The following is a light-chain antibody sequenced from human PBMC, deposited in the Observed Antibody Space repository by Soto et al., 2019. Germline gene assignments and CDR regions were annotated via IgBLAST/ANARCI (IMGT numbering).Light chain of an antibody. CDR3: ISYTTSSTVV. CDR2: EGN. J-gene: IGLJ2*01. CDR1: SSDVGTYNL. V-gene: IGLV2-14*02. Sequence: QSVLTQPASVSGSPGQSITISCTGTSSDVGTYNLVSWYQQHPGKAPKLMIYEGNKRPSGVSNRFSGSKSGNTASLTISGLQAEDVADYYCISYTTSSTVVFGGGTKLTVL.